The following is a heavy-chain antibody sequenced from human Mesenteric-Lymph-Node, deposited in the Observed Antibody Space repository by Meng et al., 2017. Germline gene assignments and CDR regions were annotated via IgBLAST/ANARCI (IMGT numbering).Heavy chain of an antibody. CDR1: GYTFTNYD. D-gene: IGHD1-20*01. CDR2: IIPLFGSP. V-gene: IGHV1-69*06. CDR3: ARGISITGLWYYGMDV. J-gene: IGHJ6*02. Sequence: SVKVSCKASGYTFTNYDIYWVRQAPGQGLEWMGGIIPLFGSPNYAQKFQGRVTITADKSTSTAYMELSSLRSEDTAVYYCARGISITGLWYYGMDVWGQGTTVTVSS.